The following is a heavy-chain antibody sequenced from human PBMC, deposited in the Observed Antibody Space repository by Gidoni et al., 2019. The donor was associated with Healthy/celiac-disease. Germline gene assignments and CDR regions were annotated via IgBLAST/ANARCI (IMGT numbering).Heavy chain of an antibody. D-gene: IGHD2-2*01. J-gene: IGHJ4*02. CDR3: SQSGVPAVFHYFDY. CDR2: ISYDGSNK. V-gene: IGHV3-30*03. Sequence: LEWVAVISYDGSNKYYADSVKGRFTISRDNSKNTLYLQMNSLRAEDTAVYYCSQSGVPAVFHYFDYWGQGTLVTVSS.